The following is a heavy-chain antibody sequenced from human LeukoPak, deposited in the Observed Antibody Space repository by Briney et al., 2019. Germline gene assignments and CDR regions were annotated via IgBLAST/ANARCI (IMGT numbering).Heavy chain of an antibody. J-gene: IGHJ4*02. CDR1: GFTFSSYA. V-gene: IGHV3-64D*06. D-gene: IGHD1-20*01. CDR2: ISSNGGST. CDR3: ARFTYNWNDESEC. Sequence: GGSLRLSCSASGFTFSSYAMHWVRQAPGKGLEYVSAISSNGGSTYYADSVKGRFTISRDNSKNTLYLQMSSLRAEDTAVYYCARFTYNWNDESECWGQGTLVTVSS.